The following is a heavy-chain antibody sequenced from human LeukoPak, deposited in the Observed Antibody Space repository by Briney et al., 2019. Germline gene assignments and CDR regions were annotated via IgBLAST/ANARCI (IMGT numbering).Heavy chain of an antibody. CDR1: GFTFSSYA. D-gene: IGHD3-9*01. Sequence: TGGSLRLSCAASGFTFSSYAMSWVRQAPGKGLEWVSGISGSGGGTYYADSVKGRFTISRDNSKNTLYLQMNSLRAEDTAVYYCAKVSDDILTGYLMDGYFDYWGQGTLVAVSS. V-gene: IGHV3-23*01. J-gene: IGHJ4*02. CDR3: AKVSDDILTGYLMDGYFDY. CDR2: ISGSGGGT.